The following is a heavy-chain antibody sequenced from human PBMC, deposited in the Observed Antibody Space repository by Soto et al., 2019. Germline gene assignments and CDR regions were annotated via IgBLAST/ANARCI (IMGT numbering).Heavy chain of an antibody. CDR2: IRSKAKSSST. J-gene: IGHJ4*02. Sequence: EVQLVESGGGLVQPGGSLKLACAASGFNISASAMHWVRQASGKGLEWVGRIRSKAKSSSTAYTASVKGRFTISRDDSKNMAYLQMNSLKIEDTAVYYCTRPAKVGDIVSLYEYWGQGTLVTVSS. D-gene: IGHD2-15*01. V-gene: IGHV3-73*02. CDR1: GFNISASA. CDR3: TRPAKVGDIVSLYEY.